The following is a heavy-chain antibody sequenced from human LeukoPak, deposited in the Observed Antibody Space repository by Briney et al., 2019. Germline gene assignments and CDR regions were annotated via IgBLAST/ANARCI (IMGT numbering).Heavy chain of an antibody. CDR3: ARARGSGYCSGGSCYLVDYYYGMDV. J-gene: IGHJ6*02. CDR1: GFTFSRNW. CDR2: INSDGSST. Sequence: PGRSLRLSCAATGFTFSRNWMHWVRQAPGKGPVWVSRINSDGSSTSHADSVKGRFTISRDNAKNTLYLQMSSLRVEDTAMYYCARARGSGYCSGGSCYLVDYYYGMDVWGQGTTVTVSS. V-gene: IGHV3-74*01. D-gene: IGHD2-15*01.